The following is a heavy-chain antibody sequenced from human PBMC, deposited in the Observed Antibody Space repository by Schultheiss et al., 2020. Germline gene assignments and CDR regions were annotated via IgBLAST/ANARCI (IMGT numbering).Heavy chain of an antibody. J-gene: IGHJ6*03. V-gene: IGHV1-18*01. CDR3: ARLPYEQWLVPQEDSYYYYYMDV. CDR1: GYTFTSYG. D-gene: IGHD6-19*01. Sequence: ASVKVSCKASGYTFTSYGISWVRQAPGQGLEWMGWISAYNGNTNYAQKLQGRVTMTTDTSTSTAYMELRSLRSDDTAVYYCARLPYEQWLVPQEDSYYYYYMDVWGKGTTVTSP. CDR2: ISAYNGNT.